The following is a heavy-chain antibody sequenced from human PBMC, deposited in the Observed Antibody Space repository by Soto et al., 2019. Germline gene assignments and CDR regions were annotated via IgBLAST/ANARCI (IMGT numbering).Heavy chain of an antibody. CDR1: GFTFSSYT. D-gene: IGHD6-19*01. CDR3: GREVPLAGRWSFDY. CDR2: ISYDGSNN. J-gene: IGHJ4*02. V-gene: IGHV3-30-3*01. Sequence: ESGGGVVQPGRSLRLSCATSGFTFSSYTMHLVRQAPGKGLEWVAVISYDGSNNDYADSVKGRFTISRDNSKNTLYLQMNSLTAEDTAVYYCGREVPLAGRWSFDYWGQGALVTVPS.